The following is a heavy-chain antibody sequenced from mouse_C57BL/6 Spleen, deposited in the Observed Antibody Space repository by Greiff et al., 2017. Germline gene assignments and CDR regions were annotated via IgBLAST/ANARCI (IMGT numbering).Heavy chain of an antibody. D-gene: IGHD1-1*01. J-gene: IGHJ2*01. CDR1: GYTFTSYW. Sequence: VKLKQPGAELVKPGASVKMSCKASGYTFTSYWITWVKPRPGQGLEWIGDIYPGSGSTNYNEKFKSKATLTVDTSSSTAYMQLSSLTSEDSAVYYCARDYGSSYYFDYWGQGTTLTVSS. V-gene: IGHV1-55*01. CDR2: IYPGSGST. CDR3: ARDYGSSYYFDY.